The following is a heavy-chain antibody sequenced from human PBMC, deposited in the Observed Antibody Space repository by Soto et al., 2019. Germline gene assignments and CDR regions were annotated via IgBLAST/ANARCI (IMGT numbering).Heavy chain of an antibody. J-gene: IGHJ4*02. CDR1: GFTFGDYA. Sequence: PGGSVIVSCAASGFTFGDYARRWVRQAPGKGLEWVSAISWNIVSIDYADSLKGRFTISRENAKNSLHLQTNSLRAEDPALYYCAKSHTTSGWYVTTDYWGQGTRVTLS. CDR3: AKSHTTSGWYVTTDY. CDR2: ISWNIVSI. D-gene: IGHD6-13*01. V-gene: IGHV3-9*01.